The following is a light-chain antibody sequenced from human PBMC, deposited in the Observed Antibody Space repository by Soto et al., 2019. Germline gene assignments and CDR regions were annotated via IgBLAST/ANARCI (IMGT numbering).Light chain of an antibody. Sequence: AIRMTQSPSSFSASTGDRVTITCRASQGISSYLAWYQQKPGKAPKLLIYAAATLQRGAPSRFSASGSGTDFNLTISRLKSEDFATYYCQQYLSYTYTFGQGTKLEI. CDR2: AAA. V-gene: IGKV1-8*01. J-gene: IGKJ2*01. CDR1: QGISSY. CDR3: QQYLSYTYT.